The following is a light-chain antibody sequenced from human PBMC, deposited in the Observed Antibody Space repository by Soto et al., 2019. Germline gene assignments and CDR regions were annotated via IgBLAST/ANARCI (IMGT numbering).Light chain of an antibody. CDR3: QQYGSASWT. CDR2: GAS. Sequence: EIVLTQSPATLSLSPGERATLSCRASQSVSSSYLAWYQQKPGQTPRLLIYGASSRATGIPDMFSGSGSETDFALTISRLEAEDFAVYYYQQYGSASWTFGQGTKVEIK. J-gene: IGKJ1*01. V-gene: IGKV3-20*01. CDR1: QSVSSSY.